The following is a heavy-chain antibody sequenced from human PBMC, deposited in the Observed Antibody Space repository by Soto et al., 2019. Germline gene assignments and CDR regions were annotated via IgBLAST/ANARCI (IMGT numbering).Heavy chain of an antibody. CDR1: GGTFSSFT. CDR3: AREGGVPGAFDF. V-gene: IGHV1-69*13. CDR2: ITPIFGTT. Sequence: SVKVSCKASGGTFSSFTISWVRQAPGQGLEWMGGITPIFGTTNYAQNFQGRVTIIADESTSTAYMELSSLRSGDTAVYYCAREGGVPGAFDFWGQGTLVTVSS. D-gene: IGHD7-27*01. J-gene: IGHJ4*02.